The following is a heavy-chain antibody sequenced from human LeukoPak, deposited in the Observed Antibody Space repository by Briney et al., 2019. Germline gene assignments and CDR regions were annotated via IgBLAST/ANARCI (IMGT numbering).Heavy chain of an antibody. V-gene: IGHV1-2*02. CDR2: INPNSGGT. CDR3: ARGGYYDSSGYYSVLRYFDY. J-gene: IGHJ4*02. D-gene: IGHD3-22*01. CDR1: GYTFTGYY. Sequence: ASVKVSCKASGYTFTGYYMHWVRQAPGQGLEWMGWINPNSGGTNYAQKLQGRVTMTTDTSTSTAYMELRSLRSDDTAVYYCARGGYYDSSGYYSVLRYFDYWGQGTLVTVSS.